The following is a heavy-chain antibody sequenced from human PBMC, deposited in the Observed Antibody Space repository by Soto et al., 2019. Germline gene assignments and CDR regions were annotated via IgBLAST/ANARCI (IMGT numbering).Heavy chain of an antibody. Sequence: GESLKISCQGSGYSFNNYWIGWVRQMPGKGLEWMGIIYPDDSDTRYSPSFQGQVTISADKSIPAVYLQWSSLRTSDTATYYCARPLTSGGPMKYYYDMDIWG. J-gene: IGHJ6*01. CDR1: GYSFNNYW. CDR2: IYPDDSDT. CDR3: ARPLTSGGPMKYYYDMDI. V-gene: IGHV5-51*01. D-gene: IGHD3-9*01.